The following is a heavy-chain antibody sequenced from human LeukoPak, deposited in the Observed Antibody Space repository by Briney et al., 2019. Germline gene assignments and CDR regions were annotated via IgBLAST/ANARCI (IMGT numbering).Heavy chain of an antibody. CDR2: INPSGGST. Sequence: ASVKVSCKASGYTFTSYGISWVRQAPGQGLEWMGIINPSGGSTSYAQKFQGRVTMTRDTSTSTVYMELSSLRSEDTAVYYCARGVPYCSSTSCYSGFGAFDIWGQGTMVTVSS. V-gene: IGHV1-46*01. J-gene: IGHJ3*02. D-gene: IGHD2-2*01. CDR1: GYTFTSYG. CDR3: ARGVPYCSSTSCYSGFGAFDI.